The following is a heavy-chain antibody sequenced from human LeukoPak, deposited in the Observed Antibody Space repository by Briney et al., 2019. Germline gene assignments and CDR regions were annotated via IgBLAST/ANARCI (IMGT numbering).Heavy chain of an antibody. Sequence: GESLKISCAASGFTFDDYAMHWVRQAPGKGLEWVSLISGDGGSTYYADSVKGRFTISRDNSKNSLYLQMNSLRTEDTALYYCAKDLLYSSGWSAPDYWGQGTLVTVSS. CDR3: AKDLLYSSGWSAPDY. CDR2: ISGDGGST. V-gene: IGHV3-43*02. CDR1: GFTFDDYA. J-gene: IGHJ4*02. D-gene: IGHD6-19*01.